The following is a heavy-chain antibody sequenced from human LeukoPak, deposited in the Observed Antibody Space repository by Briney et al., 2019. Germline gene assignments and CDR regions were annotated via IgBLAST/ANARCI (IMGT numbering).Heavy chain of an antibody. CDR2: IYTSGST. CDR3: ARDSRWLQLFGWFDP. D-gene: IGHD5-24*01. J-gene: IGHJ5*02. V-gene: IGHV4-61*02. Sequence: SETLSLTCTVSGGSISSGSYYWSWIRQPAGKGLEWIGRIYTSGSTKYNPSLKSRVTISVDTSKNQFSLKLSSVTAADTAVYYCARDSRWLQLFGWFDPWGQGTLVTVSS. CDR1: GGSISSGSYY.